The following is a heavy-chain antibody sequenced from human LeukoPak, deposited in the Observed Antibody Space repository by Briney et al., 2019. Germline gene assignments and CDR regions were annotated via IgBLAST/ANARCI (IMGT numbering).Heavy chain of an antibody. J-gene: IGHJ4*02. D-gene: IGHD3-22*01. CDR3: AKSGRVFDTSGYYWFPN. CDR1: GFTFSSYA. V-gene: IGHV3-23*01. CDR2: ISGRGANT. Sequence: GGSLRLASATSGFTFSSYAMSWVRQAPGKGLEWVSSISGRGANTHYADSVKGRFTISGDYSKNTLNLQMNSLRAEDTAVYYCAKSGRVFDTSGYYWFPNWGQGILVTVSS.